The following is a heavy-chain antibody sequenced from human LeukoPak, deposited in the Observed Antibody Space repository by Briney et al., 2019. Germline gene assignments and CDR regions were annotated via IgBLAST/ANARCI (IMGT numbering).Heavy chain of an antibody. J-gene: IGHJ6*04. CDR1: GYTFTSYY. V-gene: IGHV1-46*01. Sequence: ASVKVSCKAYGYTFTSYYMYWVRQAPGQGLVWMGIINPSGGSTSYAQKFQGRVTMTRDTSTSTVYMELSSLRSEDTAVYYCASVTMVRGVYGMDVWGKGTTVTVSS. CDR2: INPSGGST. D-gene: IGHD3-10*01. CDR3: ASVTMVRGVYGMDV.